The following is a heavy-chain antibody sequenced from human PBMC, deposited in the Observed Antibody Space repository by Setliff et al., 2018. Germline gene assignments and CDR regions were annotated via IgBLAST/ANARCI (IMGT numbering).Heavy chain of an antibody. CDR3: ARGGDIITIFGVITPDYYYYMDV. V-gene: IGHV1-18*01. CDR1: GFSFTTFG. CDR2: ISA. J-gene: IGHJ6*03. Sequence: SVKVSCKTSGFSFTTFGFSWVRQAPGQGLEWMGWISAYARKFQGRVTMTTDTPTNTAYMELRSLRSDDTAVYYCARGGDIITIFGVITPDYYYYMDVWGTGTTVTVSS. D-gene: IGHD3-3*01.